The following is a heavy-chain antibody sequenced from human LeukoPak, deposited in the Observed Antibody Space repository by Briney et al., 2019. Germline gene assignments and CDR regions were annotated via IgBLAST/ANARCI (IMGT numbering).Heavy chain of an antibody. CDR2: ISCDGSNK. J-gene: IGHJ4*02. CDR1: GFSFSSSA. D-gene: IGHD6-13*01. V-gene: IGHV3-30-3*01. CDR3: AKGCGRQAAAGNPYFDY. Sequence: GGSLRLSCAASGFSFSSSAMPWVRQAPGKGLECVTFISCDGSNKYYVDSVRGRFTISRDNSKNTLYLQMNSLRAEDTAVYYCAKGCGRQAAAGNPYFDYWGKGTLVTVSS.